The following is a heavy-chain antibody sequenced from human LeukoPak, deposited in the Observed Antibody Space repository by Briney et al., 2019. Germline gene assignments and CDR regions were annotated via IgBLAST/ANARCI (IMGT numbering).Heavy chain of an antibody. CDR1: GFTFSRYE. D-gene: IGHD6-19*01. CDR3: VRGEYTNGWYYLDY. V-gene: IGHV3-48*03. CDR2: ISSSGATI. Sequence: GGSLRLSCAASGFTFSRYEMNWARQAPGKGLEWVSYISSSGATIYYTDSVKGRFTISRDNAKKSLYLQLNSLRAEDTAVYYCVRGEYTNGWYYLDYWGQGTLVTVSS. J-gene: IGHJ4*02.